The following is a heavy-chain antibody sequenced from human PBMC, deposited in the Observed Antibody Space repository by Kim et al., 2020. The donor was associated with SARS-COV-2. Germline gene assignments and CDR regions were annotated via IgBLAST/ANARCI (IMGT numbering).Heavy chain of an antibody. CDR1: GGSISSYY. V-gene: IGHV4-59*01. D-gene: IGHD1-26*01. J-gene: IGHJ6*02. CDR3: ARAIGDSGSYFPHYYYYYGMDV. CDR2: IYYSGST. Sequence: SETLSLTCTVSGGSISSYYWSWIRQPPGKGLEWIGYIYYSGSTNYNPSLKSRVTISVDTSKNQFSLKLSSVTAADTAVYYCARAIGDSGSYFPHYYYYYGMDVWGQGTTVTVSS.